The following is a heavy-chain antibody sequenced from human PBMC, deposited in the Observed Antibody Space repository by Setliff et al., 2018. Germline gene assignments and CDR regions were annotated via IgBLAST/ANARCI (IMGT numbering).Heavy chain of an antibody. CDR3: ARQAVAGSDAFDI. D-gene: IGHD6-19*01. J-gene: IGHJ3*02. CDR1: GYSFTSYW. Sequence: GESLKISCKGSGYSFTSYWIGWVRQMPGKGLEWMGIIYPGDSDTRYSPSFQGQVTISADKSISTAYLQWSSLTASDTAMYYCARQAVAGSDAFDIWGQGTMVTVSS. V-gene: IGHV5-51*01. CDR2: IYPGDSDT.